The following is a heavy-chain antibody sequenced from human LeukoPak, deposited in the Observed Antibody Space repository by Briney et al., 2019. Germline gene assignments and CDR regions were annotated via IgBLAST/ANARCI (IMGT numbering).Heavy chain of an antibody. CDR3: ARDRGSREDGMDV. J-gene: IGHJ6*02. D-gene: IGHD1-26*01. Sequence: GRSLRLSCAASGFTFSSYGMHWVRQAPGKGLEWVAVIWYDGNNKYYADFVKGRFTIPRDNSKNTLYLQLNSLRAEDTAVYNCARDRGSREDGMDVWGQGTTVTVSS. CDR1: GFTFSSYG. CDR2: IWYDGNNK. V-gene: IGHV3-33*01.